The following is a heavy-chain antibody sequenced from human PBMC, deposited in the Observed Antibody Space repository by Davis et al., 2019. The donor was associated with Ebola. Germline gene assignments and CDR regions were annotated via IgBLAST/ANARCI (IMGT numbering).Heavy chain of an antibody. CDR1: GFTFSSYE. CDR2: ISSSGSTI. Sequence: GGSLRLSCAASGFTFSSYEMNWVRQAPGKGLEWVSYISSSGSTIYYADSVKGRFTISRDNSKNTLYLQMNSLRAEDTAVYYCAKGGFRELLGLYYGMDVWGQGTTVTVSS. V-gene: IGHV3-48*03. CDR3: AKGGFRELLGLYYGMDV. J-gene: IGHJ6*02. D-gene: IGHD3-10*01.